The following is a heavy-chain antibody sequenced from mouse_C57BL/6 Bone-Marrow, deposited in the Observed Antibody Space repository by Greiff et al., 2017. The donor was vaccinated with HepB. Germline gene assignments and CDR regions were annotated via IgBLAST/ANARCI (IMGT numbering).Heavy chain of an antibody. V-gene: IGHV6-3*01. Sequence: EVKLVDSGGGLVQPGGSMKLSCVASGFTFSNYWMNWVRQSPEKGLEWVAQIRLKSDNYATHYAESVKGRFTISRDDSKSSVYLQMNNLRAEDTGIYYCTWLLRAMDYWGQGTSVTVSS. D-gene: IGHD2-3*01. CDR3: TWLLRAMDY. CDR1: GFTFSNYW. J-gene: IGHJ4*01. CDR2: IRLKSDNYAT.